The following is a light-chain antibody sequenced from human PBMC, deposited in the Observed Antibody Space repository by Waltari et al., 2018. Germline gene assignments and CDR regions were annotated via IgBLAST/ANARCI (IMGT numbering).Light chain of an antibody. J-gene: IGKJ1*01. CDR2: GAS. CDR1: QSVRTN. V-gene: IGKV3-15*01. Sequence: EIVMTQSPATLSVSPGERVTLSCRASQSVRTNLAWYQQKPGQAPSLLSYGASTRATGIPARFSGSGSGTEFTLTISSLQSEDFAVYYCQQYNNWRTFGQGTKVEIK. CDR3: QQYNNWRT.